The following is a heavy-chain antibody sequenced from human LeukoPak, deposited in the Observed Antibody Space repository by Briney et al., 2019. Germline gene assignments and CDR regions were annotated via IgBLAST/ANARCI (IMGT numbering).Heavy chain of an antibody. D-gene: IGHD6-19*01. Sequence: GGSLRLSCAASGFTFSSYGMHWVRQAPGKGLEWVAVISYDGSNKYYADSAKGRFTISRDNSKNTLYLQMNSLRAEDTAVYYCAKARLEQWLIIDYWGQGTLVTVSS. J-gene: IGHJ4*02. CDR2: ISYDGSNK. V-gene: IGHV3-30*18. CDR1: GFTFSSYG. CDR3: AKARLEQWLIIDY.